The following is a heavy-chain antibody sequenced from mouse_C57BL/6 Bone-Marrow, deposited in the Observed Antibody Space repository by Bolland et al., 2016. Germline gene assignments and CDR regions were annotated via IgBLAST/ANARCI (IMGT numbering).Heavy chain of an antibody. CDR2: IWGGGST. Sequence: IWGGGSTNYNSALMSRLSISKDNSKSQVFLKMNSLQTDDTAMYYCAKSPRLRRAWFAYWGQGTT. D-gene: IGHD2-2*01. V-gene: IGHV2-9*01. J-gene: IGHJ2*01. CDR3: AKSPRLRRAWFAY.